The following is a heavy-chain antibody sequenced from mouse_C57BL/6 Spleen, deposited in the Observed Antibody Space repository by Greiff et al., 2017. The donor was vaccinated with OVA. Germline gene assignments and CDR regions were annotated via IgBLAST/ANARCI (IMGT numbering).Heavy chain of an antibody. D-gene: IGHD2-4*01. J-gene: IGHJ3*01. CDR3: ATYYDHDGGFAY. CDR2: IWSGGIT. Sequence: QVQLKQSGPGLVQPSQSLSITCTVSGFSLTTYGVHWVRQSPGKGLEWLGVIWSGGITDYNAAFISRLSISKDNSKSQVFFKMNSLKADDTAIYYCATYYDHDGGFAYWGQGTLVTVSA. CDR1: GFSLTTYG. V-gene: IGHV2-2*01.